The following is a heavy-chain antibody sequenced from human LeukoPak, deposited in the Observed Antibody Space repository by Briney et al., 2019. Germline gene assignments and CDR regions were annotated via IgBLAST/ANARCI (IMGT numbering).Heavy chain of an antibody. D-gene: IGHD3-10*01. Sequence: ASVKVSCKASGYTFTSYGISWVRQAPEQGLEWMGWISAYNGNTNYAQKLQGRVTMTTDTSTSTAYMELRSLGSDDTAVYYCARGGSGSYYNVDDGFDYWGQGTLVTVSS. J-gene: IGHJ4*02. CDR1: GYTFTSYG. CDR2: ISAYNGNT. V-gene: IGHV1-18*01. CDR3: ARGGSGSYYNVDDGFDY.